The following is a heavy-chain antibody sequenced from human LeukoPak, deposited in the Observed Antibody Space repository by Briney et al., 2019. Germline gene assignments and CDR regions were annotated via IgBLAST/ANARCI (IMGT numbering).Heavy chain of an antibody. CDR3: ARQWYEDTAIVDY. V-gene: IGHV5-51*01. Sequence: GESLQISCEGSGYSFTSYWIAWVRQMPGKGLEWMGIIYPGDSDTRYSPSFQGQVTISADKSISTAYLQWRSLKASDTAMYYCARQWYEDTAIVDYWGQGTLVTVSS. J-gene: IGHJ4*02. D-gene: IGHD5-18*01. CDR2: IYPGDSDT. CDR1: GYSFTSYW.